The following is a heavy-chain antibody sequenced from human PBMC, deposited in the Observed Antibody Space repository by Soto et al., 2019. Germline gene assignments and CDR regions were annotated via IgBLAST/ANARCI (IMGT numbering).Heavy chain of an antibody. Sequence: GGSLRLSCAASGFTFSSYWMHWVRQAPGKGLVWVSRINSDGSSTSYAGSVKGRFTISRDNAKNTLYLQMNSLRAEDTAVYYCVRTSLVVAAATRQDYWGQGTLVTVSS. J-gene: IGHJ4*02. CDR3: VRTSLVVAAATRQDY. V-gene: IGHV3-74*01. CDR1: GFTFSSYW. D-gene: IGHD2-15*01. CDR2: INSDGSST.